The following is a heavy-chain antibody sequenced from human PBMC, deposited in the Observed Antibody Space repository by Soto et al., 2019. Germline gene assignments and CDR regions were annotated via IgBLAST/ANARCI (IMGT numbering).Heavy chain of an antibody. V-gene: IGHV4-30-4*01. CDR1: GGSFSSGDYS. J-gene: IGHJ6*02. Sequence: PSETLSLTCTVSGGSFSSGDYSWSWIRQPPGKGLEWIGYIYYSGSTYYNPSLKSRVTISVDTSKNQFSLKLSSVTAADTAVYYCARDNILGILYGGMDVWGQGTTVT. CDR3: ARDNILGILYGGMDV. D-gene: IGHD3-3*01. CDR2: IYYSGST.